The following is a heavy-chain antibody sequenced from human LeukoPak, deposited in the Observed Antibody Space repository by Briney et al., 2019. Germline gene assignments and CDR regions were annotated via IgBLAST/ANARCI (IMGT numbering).Heavy chain of an antibody. CDR1: GGTFSSYA. Sequence: ASVKVSCKASGGTFSSYAISWVRQAPGQGLEWMGWISAYNGNTNYAQKLQGRVTMTTDTSTSTAYMELRSLRSDDTAVYYCASWAVVGATNDGNFDYWGQGTLVTVSS. J-gene: IGHJ4*02. CDR2: ISAYNGNT. CDR3: ASWAVVGATNDGNFDY. V-gene: IGHV1-18*01. D-gene: IGHD1-26*01.